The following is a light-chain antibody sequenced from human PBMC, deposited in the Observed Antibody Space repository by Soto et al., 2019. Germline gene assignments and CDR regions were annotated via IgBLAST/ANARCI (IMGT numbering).Light chain of an antibody. J-gene: IGKJ1*01. Sequence: PGESVTLSCRASQSVSSSYLTWYQQKPGQAPRLLIYGASTRATSIPDRFSGSGSGTDFTLTISRLEPEDFAVYYCQQFGASLTWTFGQGTKV. CDR3: QQFGASLTWT. CDR2: GAS. V-gene: IGKV3-20*01. CDR1: QSVSSSY.